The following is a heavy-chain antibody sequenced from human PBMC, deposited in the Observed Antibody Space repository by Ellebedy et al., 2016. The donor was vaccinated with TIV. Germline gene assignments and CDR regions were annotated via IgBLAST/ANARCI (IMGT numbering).Heavy chain of an antibody. J-gene: IGHJ4*02. CDR2: IKQDGSEK. CDR3: AREHGGSYGFDY. CDR1: GFTFSNAW. Sequence: PGGSLRLSCAASGFTFSNAWMSWVRQAPGKGLEWVANIKQDGSEKYYVDSVKGRFTISRDNAKNSLYLQMNSLRAEDTAVYYCAREHGGSYGFDYWGQGTLVTVSS. D-gene: IGHD1-26*01. V-gene: IGHV3-7*03.